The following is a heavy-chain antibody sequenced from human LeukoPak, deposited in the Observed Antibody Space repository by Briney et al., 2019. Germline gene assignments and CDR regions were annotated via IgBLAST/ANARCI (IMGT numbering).Heavy chain of an antibody. CDR2: IYPGDSDT. CDR3: ARQYYYDSSGYLPTYSYFDY. CDR1: GYSFTSYW. Sequence: GESLKISCKGSGYSFTSYWIGWVRQMPGKGLEWMGNIYPGDSDTRYSPSFQGQVTISADKSISTAYLQWSSLKASDTAMYYCARQYYYDSSGYLPTYSYFDYWGQGTLVTVSS. V-gene: IGHV5-51*01. J-gene: IGHJ4*02. D-gene: IGHD3-22*01.